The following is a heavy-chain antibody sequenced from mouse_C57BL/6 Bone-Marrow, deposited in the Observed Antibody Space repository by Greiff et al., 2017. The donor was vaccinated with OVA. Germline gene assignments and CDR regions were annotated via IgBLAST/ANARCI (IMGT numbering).Heavy chain of an antibody. CDR2: IWRGGST. Sequence: VQLQQSGPGLVQPSQSLSIPCTVSGFSFTSYGVHWVRQSPGKGLEWLGVIWRGGSTDYNAAFMSRLSITKDNSKSQGFFKMNGQQADYTAIYCDAKNERAWFAYWGQGTLVTVSA. CDR1: GFSFTSYG. J-gene: IGHJ3*01. CDR3: AKNERAWFAY. V-gene: IGHV2-5*01.